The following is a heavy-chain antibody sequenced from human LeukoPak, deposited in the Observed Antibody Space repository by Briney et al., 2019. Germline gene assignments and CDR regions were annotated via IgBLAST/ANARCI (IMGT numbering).Heavy chain of an antibody. CDR1: GFTFSSYA. V-gene: IGHV3-23*01. CDR2: ISGSGGST. D-gene: IGHD2-2*01. CDR3: AKRSGYCSSTSCYYPFDY. Sequence: GRSLRLSCAASGFTFSSYAMSWVRQAPGKGLEWVSAISGSGGSTYYADSVKGRFTISRDNSKNTLYLQMNSLRAEDTAVYYCAKRSGYCSSTSCYYPFDYWGQGTLVTVSS. J-gene: IGHJ4*02.